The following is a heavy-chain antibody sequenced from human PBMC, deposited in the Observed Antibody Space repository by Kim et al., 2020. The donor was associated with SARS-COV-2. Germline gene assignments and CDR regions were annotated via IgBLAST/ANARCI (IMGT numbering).Heavy chain of an antibody. CDR3: ARGGGYCTGGVCYRERRGPLRRGFDC. Sequence: SETLSLTCAVYGGSFSGYYWSWIRQPPGKGLEWIGEINHSGSTNYNPSLKSRVTISVDTSKNQFSLKLSSVTAGDTAVYYCARGGGYCTGGVCYRERRGPLRRGFDCWGQGALVAVSS. J-gene: IGHJ4*02. D-gene: IGHD2-8*02. V-gene: IGHV4-34*01. CDR2: INHSGST. CDR1: GGSFSGYY.